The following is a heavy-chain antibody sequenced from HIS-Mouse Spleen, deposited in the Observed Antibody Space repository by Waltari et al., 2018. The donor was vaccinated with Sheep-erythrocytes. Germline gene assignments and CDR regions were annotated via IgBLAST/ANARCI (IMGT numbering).Heavy chain of an antibody. D-gene: IGHD1-26*01. CDR2: ISSSSSYI. J-gene: IGHJ4*02. CDR3: ARVASGATFDY. Sequence: PCAASGFTFSSYSMNWVRQAPGKGLEWVSSISSSSSYIYYADSVKGRFTISRDNAKNSLYLQMNSLRAEDTAVYYCARVASGATFDYWGQGTLVTVSS. CDR1: GFTFSSYS. V-gene: IGHV3-21*01.